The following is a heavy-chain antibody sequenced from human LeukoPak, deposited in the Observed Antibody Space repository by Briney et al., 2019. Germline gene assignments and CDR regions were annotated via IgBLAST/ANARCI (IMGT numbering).Heavy chain of an antibody. Sequence: GGSLRLSCAASGFTFSNYWMHWIRQVPGKGLVWVSHIKYDGSATNYADSVKGRFTISRDNAKNTLYLQMNSLRAEDTAVYFCVSGSLQSGYNFDYWGQRALVTVSS. CDR3: VSGSLQSGYNFDY. CDR1: GFTFSNYW. J-gene: IGHJ4*02. V-gene: IGHV3-74*01. CDR2: IKYDGSAT. D-gene: IGHD3-3*01.